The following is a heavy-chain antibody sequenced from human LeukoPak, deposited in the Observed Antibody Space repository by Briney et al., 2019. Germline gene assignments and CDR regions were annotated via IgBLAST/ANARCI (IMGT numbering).Heavy chain of an antibody. Sequence: SETLSLTCTVSGGSISSSSYYWGWIRQPPGKGLEWIGEINHSGSTNYNPSLKSRVTISVDTSKNQFSLKLSSVTAADTAVYYCARGRLLWFGEPPPRPRAYYMDVWGKGTTVTVSS. D-gene: IGHD3-10*01. CDR3: ARGRLLWFGEPPPRPRAYYMDV. J-gene: IGHJ6*03. CDR1: GGSISSSSYY. V-gene: IGHV4-39*07. CDR2: INHSGST.